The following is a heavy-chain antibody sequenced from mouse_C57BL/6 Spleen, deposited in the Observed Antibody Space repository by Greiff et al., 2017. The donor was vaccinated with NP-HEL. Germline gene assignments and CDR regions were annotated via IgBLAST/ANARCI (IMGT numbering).Heavy chain of an antibody. D-gene: IGHD1-1*01. CDR3: ARSHYYGSSYADWYFDV. CDR1: GFNIKDYY. V-gene: IGHV14-2*01. CDR2: IDPEDGET. J-gene: IGHJ1*03. Sequence: EVKLVESGAELVKPGASVKLSCTASGFNIKDYYMHWVKQRTEQGLEWIGRIDPEDGETKYAPKFQGKATITADTSSSTAYMQLSSLTSEDSAVYYCARSHYYGSSYADWYFDVWGTGTTVTVSS.